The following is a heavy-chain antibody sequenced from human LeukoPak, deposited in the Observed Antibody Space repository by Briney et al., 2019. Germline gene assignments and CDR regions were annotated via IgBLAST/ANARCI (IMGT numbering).Heavy chain of an antibody. CDR3: ARDSVTTYFDY. Sequence: GGSLRLSCAASGFTFSSYWMSWVRQAPGKGLEWVANIKQDGSEKYYVDSVKGRLTISRDNAKDSLYLQMNSLRAEDTAVYYCARDSVTTYFDYWGQGTLVTVSS. D-gene: IGHD4-11*01. J-gene: IGHJ4*02. V-gene: IGHV3-7*01. CDR1: GFTFSSYW. CDR2: IKQDGSEK.